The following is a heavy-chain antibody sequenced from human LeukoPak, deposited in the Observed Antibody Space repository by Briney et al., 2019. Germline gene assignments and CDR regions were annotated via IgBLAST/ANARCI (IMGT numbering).Heavy chain of an antibody. V-gene: IGHV1-69*05. D-gene: IGHD6-6*01. CDR1: GGTFSSYA. J-gene: IGHJ4*02. CDR2: IIPIFGTA. Sequence: SVKVSCKASGGTFSSYAISWVRQAPGQGLEWMGGIIPIFGTANYAQKFQGRVTITTDESTSTAYMELSSLRSEDTAVYYCARDLTRPHGYFDYWGQGTLVTVSS. CDR3: ARDLTRPHGYFDY.